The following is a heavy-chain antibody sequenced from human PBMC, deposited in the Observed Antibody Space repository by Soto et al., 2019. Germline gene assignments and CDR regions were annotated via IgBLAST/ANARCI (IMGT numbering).Heavy chain of an antibody. D-gene: IGHD1-7*01. J-gene: IGHJ3*02. Sequence: QVQLVQSGAEVKKPGASVKVSCKASGYTFTGYYMHWVRQAPGQGLEWMGWINPNSGGTNYAQKFQGRVTMTRDTSISTAYMELSRLRSDDTAVYYCATFITGTTEAGETFDIWGQGTMVTVSS. CDR1: GYTFTGYY. V-gene: IGHV1-2*02. CDR3: ATFITGTTEAGETFDI. CDR2: INPNSGGT.